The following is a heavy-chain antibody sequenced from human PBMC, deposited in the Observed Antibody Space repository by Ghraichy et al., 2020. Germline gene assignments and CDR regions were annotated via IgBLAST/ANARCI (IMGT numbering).Heavy chain of an antibody. V-gene: IGHV4-61*01. J-gene: IGHJ4*02. D-gene: IGHD5-18*01. Sequence: SETLSLTCTVSGGSVSSGSSYWRWIRKPPGKGLEWIGYIYYSGSTNYNPYLKSRVTISVDTSKNQFSLKLSSVTAADTAVYYCARGTWIQLCNDYWGQGTLVTVSS. CDR3: ARGTWIQLCNDY. CDR1: GGSVSSGSSY. CDR2: IYYSGST.